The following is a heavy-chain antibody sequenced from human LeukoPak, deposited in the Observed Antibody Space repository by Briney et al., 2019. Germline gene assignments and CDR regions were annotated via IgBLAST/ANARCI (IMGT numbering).Heavy chain of an antibody. CDR1: GFTFSSYE. CDR3: ARDSLMAFDI. J-gene: IGHJ3*02. CDR2: ISSSGSTI. V-gene: IGHV3-48*03. D-gene: IGHD3-9*01. Sequence: GGSLRLSCAASGFTFSSYEMNWVRQAPGKGLEWVSYISSSGSTIYYADSVKGRFTISRDNAKNSLYLQMNSLRAEDTAVYYCARDSLMAFDIWGQGTMVTVSS.